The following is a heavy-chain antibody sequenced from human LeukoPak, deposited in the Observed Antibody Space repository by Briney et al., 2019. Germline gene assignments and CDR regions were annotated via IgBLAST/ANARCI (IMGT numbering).Heavy chain of an antibody. D-gene: IGHD5-24*01. J-gene: IGHJ4*02. V-gene: IGHV3-21*01. CDR2: ISSSSSHI. CDR3: ARVWDGYNLTPSDY. CDR1: GLTFSSYA. Sequence: MAGGSLRLSCAASGLTFSSYAMNWVRQAPGKGLEWVSSISSSSSHIYYADSVKGRFTISRDNAKNSLYLQMNSLRAEDTAVYYCARVWDGYNLTPSDYWGQGTLVTVSS.